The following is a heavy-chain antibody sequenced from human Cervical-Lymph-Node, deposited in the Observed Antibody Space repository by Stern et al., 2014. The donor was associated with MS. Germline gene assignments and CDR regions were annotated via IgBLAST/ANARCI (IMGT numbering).Heavy chain of an antibody. CDR3: ARDGFTKAMDV. J-gene: IGHJ6*02. CDR2: MNSDGSRV. D-gene: IGHD3-3*01. Sequence: VQLVQSGGVLVQPGGSLRLSCAASGFSFSGYWMHWLRQPPGKGPVWLSRMNSDGSRVNYADSVKGRFTISRDNAKHILYLQMNSLRAEDTAVYYCARDGFTKAMDVWGQGTTVTVS. V-gene: IGHV3-74*01. CDR1: GFSFSGYW.